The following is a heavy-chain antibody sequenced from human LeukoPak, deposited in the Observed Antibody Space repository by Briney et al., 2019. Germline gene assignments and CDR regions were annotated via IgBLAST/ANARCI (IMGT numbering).Heavy chain of an antibody. J-gene: IGHJ4*02. CDR2: IHYSGST. Sequence: SQTLSLTCTVSGGSISNSPNYSGWIRHPPGEGLEWIASIHYSGSTHSNPSLNRCANIYVDTSKNQFSLKRSSVTAADTAVYYCVRLASGLIDYWGQGTLVTVSS. CDR1: GGSISNSPNY. D-gene: IGHD6-19*01. CDR3: VRLASGLIDY. V-gene: IGHV4-39*01.